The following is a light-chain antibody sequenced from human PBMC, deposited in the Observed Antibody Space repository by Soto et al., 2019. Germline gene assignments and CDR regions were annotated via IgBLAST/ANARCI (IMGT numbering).Light chain of an antibody. V-gene: IGKV1-39*01. J-gene: IGKJ2*01. CDR1: QSISSY. Sequence: DIQMTQSPSSLSASVGDRVTITCRASQSISSYLNWYQQKPGKAPKLLIYAASSLQSGVPSRFSGSGSGTDFNLNISSMQPEDFATYSCQQSYSTPYTFGQGTKLEIK. CDR3: QQSYSTPYT. CDR2: AAS.